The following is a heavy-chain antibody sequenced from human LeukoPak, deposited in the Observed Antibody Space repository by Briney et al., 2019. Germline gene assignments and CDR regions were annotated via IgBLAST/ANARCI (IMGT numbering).Heavy chain of an antibody. J-gene: IGHJ6*02. CDR3: ARDSRYCSSISCYTYYYGMDV. D-gene: IGHD2-2*02. Sequence: GGSLRLSCAASGFTFSSYSMNWVRQAPGKGLEWVSSISSSSSYIYYADSVKGRFTISRDNAKNSLYLQMNSLRAEDTAVYYCARDSRYCSSISCYTYYYGMDVWGQGTTVTVSS. CDR1: GFTFSSYS. V-gene: IGHV3-21*01. CDR2: ISSSSSYI.